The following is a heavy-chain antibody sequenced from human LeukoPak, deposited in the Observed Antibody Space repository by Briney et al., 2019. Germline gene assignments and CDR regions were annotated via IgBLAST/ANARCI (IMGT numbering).Heavy chain of an antibody. CDR3: ARGLRQNYFSWFDP. J-gene: IGHJ5*02. CDR2: INHSGST. D-gene: IGHD2/OR15-2a*01. Sequence: PSETLSLTCAVYGGSFSGYYWSWIRQPPGKGLEWIGEINHSGSTNYNPSLKSRVTISVDTSKNQFSLKLSSVTAADTAVYYCARGLRQNYFSWFDPWGQGTLATVSS. CDR1: GGSFSGYY. V-gene: IGHV4-34*01.